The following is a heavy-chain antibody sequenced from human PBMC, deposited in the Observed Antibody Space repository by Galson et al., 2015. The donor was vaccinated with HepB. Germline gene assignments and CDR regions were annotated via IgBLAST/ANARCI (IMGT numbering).Heavy chain of an antibody. D-gene: IGHD5-18*01. CDR2: AYYRSKWYN. J-gene: IGHJ4*02. V-gene: IGHV6-1*01. CDR1: GDSVSSNSAA. Sequence: CAISGDSVSSNSAAWNWIRQSPSRGLEWLGRAYYRSKWYNDCAVSVKSRITINPDTSKNQFSLQLNSVTPEDTAVYYCARDIVVDTAMACDYWGQGTLVTVSS. CDR3: ARDIVVDTAMACDY.